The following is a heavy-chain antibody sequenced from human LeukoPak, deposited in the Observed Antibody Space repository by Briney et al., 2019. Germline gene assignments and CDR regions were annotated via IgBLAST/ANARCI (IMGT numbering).Heavy chain of an antibody. D-gene: IGHD2-2*01. V-gene: IGHV3-30*03. J-gene: IGHJ3*02. CDR2: ISYDGSNK. CDR3: ARDGSSRDAVDI. Sequence: GGSLRLSCAASGFTFSSYGMHWVRQAPGKGLEWVAVISYDGSNKYYADSVKGRFTISRDNSKNTLYLQMNSLRAEDTAVYYCARDGSSRDAVDIWGQGTMVTVSS. CDR1: GFTFSSYG.